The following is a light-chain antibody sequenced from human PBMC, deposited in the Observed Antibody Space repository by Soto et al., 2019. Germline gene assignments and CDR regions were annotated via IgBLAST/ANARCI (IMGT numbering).Light chain of an antibody. CDR1: QSVNSY. CDR2: DTF. Sequence: EIVLTQSPGTLSLSPGERATLSCTASQSVNSYLAWYQHRPGQAPSLLIYDTFNRATGVPARFSGSGSGTDSTLTISSLEPEDFAVYYCQHRTSRYTFGQGTKGDIK. CDR3: QHRTSRYT. J-gene: IGKJ2*01. V-gene: IGKV3-11*01.